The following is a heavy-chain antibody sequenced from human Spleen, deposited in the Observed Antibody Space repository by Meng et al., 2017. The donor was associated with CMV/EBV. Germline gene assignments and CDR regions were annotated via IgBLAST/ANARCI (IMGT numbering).Heavy chain of an antibody. CDR3: ARGSVIYGMDV. D-gene: IGHD3-16*02. CDR2: IYSSGST. Sequence: SETLSLTCTVSGVSISNFYWGWIRQPPGGGLEWLGNIYSSGSTNYNPSLKSRVTMSVDTSRSQFSLNLTSVTAADTAVYYCARGSVIYGMDVWGQGTTVTVSS. CDR1: GVSISNFY. J-gene: IGHJ6*02. V-gene: IGHV4-59*01.